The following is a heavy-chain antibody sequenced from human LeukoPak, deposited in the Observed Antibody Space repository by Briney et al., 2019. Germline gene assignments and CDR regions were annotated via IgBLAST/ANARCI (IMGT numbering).Heavy chain of an antibody. D-gene: IGHD2-21*01. CDR2: INPNSGGT. J-gene: IGHJ6*03. Sequence: GASVKVSCKASGYTFTGYYMHWVRQAPGQGLEWMGWINPNSGGTNYAQKLQGRVTMTTDTSTSTAYMELRSLRSDDTAVYYCARPQVGQGGNGYLYYYYYMDVWGKGTTVTVSS. CDR3: ARPQVGQGGNGYLYYYYYMDV. V-gene: IGHV1-2*02. CDR1: GYTFTGYY.